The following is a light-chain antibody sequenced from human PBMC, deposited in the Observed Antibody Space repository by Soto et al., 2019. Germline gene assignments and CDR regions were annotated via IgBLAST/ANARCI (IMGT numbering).Light chain of an antibody. CDR3: SSSTSSTTLDV. CDR1: GNDVGAYNY. V-gene: IGLV2-14*01. Sequence: QSALTQPRSVSGSPGQSVTISCTGTGNDVGAYNYVSWYQQHPGKAPKLMIFEVSNRPSGVSIRFSGSKSGNTASLTISGLQAEDEADYYCSSSTSSTTLDVFGTGTKVTVL. CDR2: EVS. J-gene: IGLJ1*01.